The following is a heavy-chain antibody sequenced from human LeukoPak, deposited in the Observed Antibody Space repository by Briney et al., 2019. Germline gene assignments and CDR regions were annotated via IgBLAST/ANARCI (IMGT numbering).Heavy chain of an antibody. J-gene: IGHJ6*04. CDR3: AELGITMVGGV. Sequence: GGSLRLSCAASGFTFSSYEMNWVRQAPGKGLEWVSYISSSGSTIYYADSVKGRFTISRDNAKNSLYLQMNSLRAKDTAVYYCAELGITMVGGVWGKGTTVTISS. V-gene: IGHV3-48*03. CDR1: GFTFSSYE. D-gene: IGHD3-10*02. CDR2: ISSSGSTI.